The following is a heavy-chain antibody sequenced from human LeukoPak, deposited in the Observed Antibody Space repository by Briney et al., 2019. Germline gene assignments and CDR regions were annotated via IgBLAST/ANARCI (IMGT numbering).Heavy chain of an antibody. CDR3: ARDPDYYDSGGYYYSDDAFDI. V-gene: IGHV1-69*04. J-gene: IGHJ3*02. D-gene: IGHD3-22*01. CDR2: IIPIFGIA. Sequence: SVKVSCKASGGTFSSYAISWVRQAPGQGLEWMGRIIPIFGIANYAQKFQGRVTITADKSTSTAYMELSSLRSEDTAVYYCARDPDYYDSGGYYYSDDAFDIWGQGTMVTVSS. CDR1: GGTFSSYA.